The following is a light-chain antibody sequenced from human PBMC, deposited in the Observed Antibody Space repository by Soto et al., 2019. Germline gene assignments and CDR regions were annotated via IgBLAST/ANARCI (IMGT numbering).Light chain of an antibody. J-gene: IGKJ4*01. CDR2: DVS. Sequence: EIVLTQSPGTLSLSPGERATLSCRASQSVPKNYLGWYQQKPGQALRLVIHDVSTRATGIPDRFSGSGSGADFTLTISRLESEDFAVDYCQQYASPPLTFGGGTKVEIK. CDR1: QSVPKNY. V-gene: IGKV3-20*01. CDR3: QQYASPPLT.